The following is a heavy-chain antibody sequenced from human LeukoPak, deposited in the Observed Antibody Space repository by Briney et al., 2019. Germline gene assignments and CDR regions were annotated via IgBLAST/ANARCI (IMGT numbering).Heavy chain of an antibody. J-gene: IGHJ4*02. CDR1: GYTFTSYY. V-gene: IGHV1-46*01. CDR2: IYPGGGST. Sequence: ASVKVSCKAFGYTFTSYYIHWVRQAPGQGLEWMGIIYPGGGSTSYAQKFQGRVTMTRDMSTSTVYMELRSLRSDDTAVYYCARVEYYYDSSLDYWGQGTLVTVSS. D-gene: IGHD3-22*01. CDR3: ARVEYYYDSSLDY.